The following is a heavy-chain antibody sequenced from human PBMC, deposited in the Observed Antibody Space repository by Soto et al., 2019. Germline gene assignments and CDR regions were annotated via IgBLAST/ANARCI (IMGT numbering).Heavy chain of an antibody. CDR1: GYTFTSYC. CDR3: ARGSMVRGVIHYYYYGMDV. Sequence: ASVKVSCKASGYTFTSYCISWVRQAPGQGLEWMGWISAYNGNTNYAQKLQGRVTMTTDTSTSTAYMELRSLRSDDTAVYYCARGSMVRGVIHYYYYGMDVWGQGTTVTVSS. CDR2: ISAYNGNT. J-gene: IGHJ6*02. D-gene: IGHD3-10*01. V-gene: IGHV1-18*01.